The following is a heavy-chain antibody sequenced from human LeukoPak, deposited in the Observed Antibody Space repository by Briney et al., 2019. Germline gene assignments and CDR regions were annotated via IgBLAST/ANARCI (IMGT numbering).Heavy chain of an antibody. CDR3: AKGSGYSSGWYTFDY. J-gene: IGHJ4*02. CDR1: GFSFSTYA. D-gene: IGHD6-19*01. CDR2: ISGSSSST. V-gene: IGHV3-23*01. Sequence: GGSLRLSCAASGFSFSTYAMSWVRQAPGKGLEWVSVISGSSSSTYYANSVKGRFTISRDNSKNTLYLQMNSLRAEDTAVYYCAKGSGYSSGWYTFDYWGQGTLVTVSS.